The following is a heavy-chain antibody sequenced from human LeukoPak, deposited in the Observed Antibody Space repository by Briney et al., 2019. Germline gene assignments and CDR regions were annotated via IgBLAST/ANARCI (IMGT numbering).Heavy chain of an antibody. Sequence: GGSLRLSCAASGFTFSSYAMHWVPQAPAKGPLSVAVISFDGNNKFCADSVRGRFTISRDNSKNTLYLQMNSLRAEDTAVYYCARDQVRSSHIYYYYYGMDVWGQGTTVTVSS. D-gene: IGHD6-13*01. CDR2: ISFDGNNK. V-gene: IGHV3-30*04. CDR1: GFTFSSYA. J-gene: IGHJ6*02. CDR3: ARDQVRSSHIYYYYYGMDV.